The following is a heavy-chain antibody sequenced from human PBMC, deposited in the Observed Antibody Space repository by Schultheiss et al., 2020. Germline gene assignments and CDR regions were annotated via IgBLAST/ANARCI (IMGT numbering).Heavy chain of an antibody. CDR2: IYYSGST. V-gene: IGHV4-59*01. D-gene: IGHD6-6*01. Sequence: SETLSLTCTVSGGSISSYHWSWIRQPPGKGLEWIGYIYYSGSTNYNPSLKSRVTISVDTSKNQFSLKLSSVTAADTAVYYCARSLRARYSSSPFDYWGQGTLVNGYS. CDR3: ARSLRARYSSSPFDY. J-gene: IGHJ4*02. CDR1: GGSISSYH.